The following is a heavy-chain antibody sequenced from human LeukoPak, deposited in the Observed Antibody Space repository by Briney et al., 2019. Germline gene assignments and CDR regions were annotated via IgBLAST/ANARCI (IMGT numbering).Heavy chain of an antibody. V-gene: IGHV3-7*01. CDR3: ARVDYGDAFDI. CDR1: GFTFSSYW. CDR2: IKRDGSEK. Sequence: PGRSLRLSCAASGFTFSSYWMTWVRQAPGKGLEWVANIKRDGSEKYYVDSVKGRFTISRDNAKNSLYLQMNSLRAEDTAVYYCARVDYGDAFDIWGQGTMVTVSS. D-gene: IGHD4-17*01. J-gene: IGHJ3*02.